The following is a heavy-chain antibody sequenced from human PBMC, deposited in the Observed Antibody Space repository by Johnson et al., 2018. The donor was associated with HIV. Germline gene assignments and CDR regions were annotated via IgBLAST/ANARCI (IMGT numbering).Heavy chain of an antibody. CDR1: AFPFDDHA. D-gene: IGHD3-9*01. V-gene: IGHV3-9*01. Sequence: VQLVESGGGLVKPGGSLRLSCAASAFPFDDHALHWVRQSPGTGLQWFSIILKGRFTISRDNSKNMVYLQMNSLRPEDTAVYYCARDGRDLVTRGSFDVWGQGTVVTVSS. CDR2: I. J-gene: IGHJ3*01. CDR3: ARDGRDLVTRGSFDV.